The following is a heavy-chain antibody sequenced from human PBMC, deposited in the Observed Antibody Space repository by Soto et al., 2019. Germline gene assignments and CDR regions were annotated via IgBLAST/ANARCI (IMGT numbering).Heavy chain of an antibody. Sequence: EVQLVESGGGLVMPGGSPRLSCAASGFTFSSYHMNWVRQAPGKGLEWVSSINPSTSHIYYADSVRGRFTISRDNSKNSLYLQMNNLRTADAAVYYCAGGYCGGGGCYLRRDAFDVWGQGTMVTVSS. CDR1: GFTFSSYH. CDR3: AGGYCGGGGCYLRRDAFDV. CDR2: INPSTSHI. V-gene: IGHV3-21*01. D-gene: IGHD2-15*01. J-gene: IGHJ3*01.